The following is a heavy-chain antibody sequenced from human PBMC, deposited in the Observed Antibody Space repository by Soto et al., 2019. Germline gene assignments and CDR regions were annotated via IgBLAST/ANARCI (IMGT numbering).Heavy chain of an antibody. D-gene: IGHD3-3*01. Sequence: QVQLVESGGGVVQPGRSLRLSCAASGFTFSSYAMHWVRQAPGKGLEWVAVISYDGSNKYYADSVKGRFTISRDNFKNTLYLQMNSLRAEDTAVYYCARVLEGGYDFWSGYYTVGLDVWGQGTTVTVSS. CDR1: GFTFSSYA. CDR2: ISYDGSNK. V-gene: IGHV3-30-3*01. J-gene: IGHJ6*02. CDR3: ARVLEGGYDFWSGYYTVGLDV.